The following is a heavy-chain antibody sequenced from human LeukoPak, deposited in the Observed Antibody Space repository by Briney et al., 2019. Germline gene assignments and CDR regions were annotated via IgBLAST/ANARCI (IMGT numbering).Heavy chain of an antibody. Sequence: PVGSLRPSCVASGFAFSSYGMHWVRQSPGQGLRWVAFIRYDSSNKYYADSVKGRFTISRDNSKNTLYLQMNGLRAEDTAVYYCAKAIAVADLDAFDIWGQGTMVTVSS. CDR3: AKAIAVADLDAFDI. V-gene: IGHV3-30*02. CDR1: GFAFSSYG. J-gene: IGHJ3*02. D-gene: IGHD6-19*01. CDR2: IRYDSSNK.